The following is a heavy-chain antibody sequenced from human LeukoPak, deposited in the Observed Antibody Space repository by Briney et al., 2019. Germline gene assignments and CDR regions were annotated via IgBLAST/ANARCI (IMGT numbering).Heavy chain of an antibody. Sequence: GASVRVSSTASVYSFTAFYIHWVRQAPGQGLEWMGWIHPRSGETNYAYKFRGRVTMTRDTSISTTYMDLGSLGSDDTAVYYCARDGEYGTGSYYRGCFDYWGQGTLVTVSS. J-gene: IGHJ4*02. V-gene: IGHV1-2*02. CDR1: VYSFTAFY. CDR2: IHPRSGET. CDR3: ARDGEYGTGSYYRGCFDY. D-gene: IGHD3-10*01.